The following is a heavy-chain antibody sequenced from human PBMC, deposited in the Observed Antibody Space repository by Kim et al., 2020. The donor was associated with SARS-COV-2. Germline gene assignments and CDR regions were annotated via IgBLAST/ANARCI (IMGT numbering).Heavy chain of an antibody. J-gene: IGHJ4*02. V-gene: IGHV3-23*01. Sequence: ISDSVVRTHSADSVKGRFTISRDKSKSTLFLQMNSLRAEDTAVYYCEASDYWGQGSLVTVSS. CDR3: EASDY. CDR2: ISDSVVRT.